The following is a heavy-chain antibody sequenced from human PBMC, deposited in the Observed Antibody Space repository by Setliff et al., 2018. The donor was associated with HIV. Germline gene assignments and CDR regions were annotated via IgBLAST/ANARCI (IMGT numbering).Heavy chain of an antibody. CDR3: ARGGALSGFFFPNWLDP. D-gene: IGHD6-19*01. CDR1: GYTLTGYY. CDR2: INPHSGNT. V-gene: IGHV1-2*02. J-gene: IGHJ5*02. Sequence: ASVKVSCKASGYTLTGYYMHSVRLAPGLGLEWMGWINPHSGNTDFAQRFQGRITMTRDTSINTVYMDLSRLTSDDTGIYYCARGGALSGFFFPNWLDPWGQGTLVTVSS.